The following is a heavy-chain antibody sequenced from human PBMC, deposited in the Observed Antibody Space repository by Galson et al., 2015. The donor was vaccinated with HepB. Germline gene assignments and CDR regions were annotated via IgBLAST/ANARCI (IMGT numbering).Heavy chain of an antibody. CDR2: ISHDGSNQ. Sequence: SLRLSCAASGFTFSNYGMHWVRQAPGEGLEWVAVISHDGSNQHFADSVKGRFTISRDNSKNTLFLQMNSLRAEDTAVYYCAKGGFEEYYDSSGYFVYWGQGTLVTVSS. J-gene: IGHJ4*02. V-gene: IGHV3-30*18. D-gene: IGHD3-22*01. CDR3: AKGGFEEYYDSSGYFVY. CDR1: GFTFSNYG.